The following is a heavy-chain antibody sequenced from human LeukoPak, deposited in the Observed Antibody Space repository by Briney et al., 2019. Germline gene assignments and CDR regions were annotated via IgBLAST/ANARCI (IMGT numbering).Heavy chain of an antibody. CDR3: ACVMGSTDNWFDP. D-gene: IGHD2-2*01. J-gene: IGHJ5*02. CDR1: GGSISSFY. V-gene: IGHV4-59*01. CDR2: IYYSGST. Sequence: SETLSLTCTVSGGSISSFYWSWIRQPPGKGLEWIGYIYYSGSTNYNPSLKSRVTISVDTSKNQFSLKLSSVTAADTAVYYCACVMGSTDNWFDPWGQGTLVTVSS.